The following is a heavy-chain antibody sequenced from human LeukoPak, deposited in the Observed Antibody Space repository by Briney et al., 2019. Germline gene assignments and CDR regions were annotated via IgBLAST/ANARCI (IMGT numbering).Heavy chain of an antibody. J-gene: IGHJ4*02. CDR3: APTRSGSYLFDY. Sequence: KISCKDSGYTFTNYWIAWVRQTPGKGLEWMGGIIPIFGTANYAQKFQGRVTITADESTSTAYMELSSLRSEDTAVYYCAPTRSGSYLFDYWGQGTLDTVSS. CDR2: IIPIFGTA. V-gene: IGHV1-69*01. D-gene: IGHD3-10*01. CDR1: GYTFTNYW.